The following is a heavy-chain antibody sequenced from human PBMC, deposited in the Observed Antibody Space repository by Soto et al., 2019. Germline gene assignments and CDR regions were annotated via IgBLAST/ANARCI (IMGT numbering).Heavy chain of an antibody. V-gene: IGHV3-30*18. CDR2: ISYDGSNK. Sequence: GGSLRLSCAASGFTFSSYGMHWVRQAPGKGLEWVAVISYDGSNKYYADSVKGRFTISRDNSKNTLYLQMNSLRAEDMDVYYCAKGGYCSGTSCYEGYYYYYYMDVWGKGTTVTVSS. CDR1: GFTFSSYG. CDR3: AKGGYCSGTSCYEGYYYYYYMDV. D-gene: IGHD2-2*01. J-gene: IGHJ6*03.